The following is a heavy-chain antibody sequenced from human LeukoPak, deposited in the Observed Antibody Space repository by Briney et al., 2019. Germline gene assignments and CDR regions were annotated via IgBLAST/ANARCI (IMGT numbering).Heavy chain of an antibody. J-gene: IGHJ4*02. CDR1: GFTFSSYG. Sequence: AGGSLRLSCAASGFTFSSYGMHWVRQAPGKGLEWVAVISYDGSNEYYADSVKGRFTISRDNSKNTLYLQMNSLRAEDTAVYYCAKDQDIAVAGTRGYFDYWGQGTLVTVSS. D-gene: IGHD6-19*01. CDR3: AKDQDIAVAGTRGYFDY. V-gene: IGHV3-30*18. CDR2: ISYDGSNE.